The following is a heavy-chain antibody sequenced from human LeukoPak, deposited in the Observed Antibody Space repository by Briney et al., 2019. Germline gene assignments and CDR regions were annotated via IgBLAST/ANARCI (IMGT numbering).Heavy chain of an antibody. CDR2: IYTSGST. D-gene: IGHD2-21*02. J-gene: IGHJ3*02. V-gene: IGHV4-4*07. Sequence: SETLSLTCTVSGGSISSYYWSWIRQPAGKGLEWIGRIYTSGSTNYNPSLKSRVTISVDTSKNQFSLKLSSVTAADTAVYYCARGVVVTASDAFDIWGQGTMVTVSS. CDR1: GGSISSYY. CDR3: ARGVVVTASDAFDI.